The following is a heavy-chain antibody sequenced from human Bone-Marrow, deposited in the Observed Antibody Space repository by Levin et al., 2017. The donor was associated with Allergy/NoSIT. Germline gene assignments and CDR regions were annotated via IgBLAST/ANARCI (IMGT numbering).Heavy chain of an antibody. D-gene: IGHD3-3*01. J-gene: IGHJ6*03. Sequence: GGSLRLSCAASGFTFSNARMSWVRQAPGKGLEWVGRIKSEPDGGTTDYAAPVKGRFTISRDDSKDMLYLQMNSLKTEDAAMYYCTAGIPTFWRGYYTGYYYYMDVWGKGTTVTVSS. CDR1: GFTFSNAR. CDR3: TAGIPTFWRGYYTGYYYYMDV. V-gene: IGHV3-15*01. CDR2: IKSEPDGGTT.